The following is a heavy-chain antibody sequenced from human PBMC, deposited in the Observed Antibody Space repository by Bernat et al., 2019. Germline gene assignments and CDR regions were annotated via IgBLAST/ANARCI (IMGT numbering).Heavy chain of an antibody. V-gene: IGHV1-2*06. CDR3: VRDQGGTHLYSSYYMDV. D-gene: IGHD1-1*01. Sequence: QVQLVQSGAEVKKPGASVKVSCKASGFTFTGYYIHWVRQAPGQGLEWMGRINPNSGATNSAQEFQGRVTMTRDTSISTAHMELSRLRSDDTAVYYCVRDQGGTHLYSSYYMDVWGKGTTVTVSS. J-gene: IGHJ6*03. CDR2: INPNSGAT. CDR1: GFTFTGYY.